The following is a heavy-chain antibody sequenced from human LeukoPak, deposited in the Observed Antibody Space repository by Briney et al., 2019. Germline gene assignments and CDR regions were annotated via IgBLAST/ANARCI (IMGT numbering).Heavy chain of an antibody. V-gene: IGHV3-74*01. CDR1: GFTFSGQW. J-gene: IGHJ3*02. CDR3: ARAPPSNGYSYHFDI. CDR2: INRDGSGI. Sequence: GGSLRLSCAASGFTFSGQWMHWVRQAPGKGLVWVSRINRDGSGIIYADSVKGRFTISRDNAKNTLYLQMNSLRAEDTAVYYCARAPPSNGYSYHFDIWGQGTMVTVAS. D-gene: IGHD5-18*01.